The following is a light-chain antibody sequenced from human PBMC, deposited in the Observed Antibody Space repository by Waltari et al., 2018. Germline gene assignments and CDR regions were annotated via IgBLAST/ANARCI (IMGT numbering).Light chain of an antibody. CDR3: QQSYSTPYT. J-gene: IGKJ2*01. CDR1: QSISSY. CDR2: AAS. Sequence: IQMTQSPSSLSASVGARVTITFRASQSISSYLNWYQQKPGKAPKLLIYAASILQSGVPSRFSGSGSGTDFTLTISSLQPEDFATYYCQQSYSTPYTFGQGTKLEIK. V-gene: IGKV1-39*01.